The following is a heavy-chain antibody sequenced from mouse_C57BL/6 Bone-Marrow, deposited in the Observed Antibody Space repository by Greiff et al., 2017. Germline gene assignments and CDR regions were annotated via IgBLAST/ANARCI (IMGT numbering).Heavy chain of an antibody. J-gene: IGHJ3*01. D-gene: IGHD1-1*01. CDR1: GFNIKNTY. Sequence: VQLQQSVAELVRPGASVKLSCTASGFNIKNTYMHWVKQRSEQGLEWIGRIDPANGNTKYDQKFQGKATITADTSSNTAYLQLSSLTSEDTAIYYCAPYYVSSPAWFAYWGQGTLVTVSA. V-gene: IGHV14-3*01. CDR2: IDPANGNT. CDR3: APYYVSSPAWFAY.